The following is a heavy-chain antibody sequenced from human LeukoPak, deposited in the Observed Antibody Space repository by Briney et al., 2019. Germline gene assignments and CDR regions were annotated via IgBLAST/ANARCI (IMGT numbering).Heavy chain of an antibody. Sequence: PGGSLRLSCAASGFTFSSYGMHWVRQAPGKGLEWVAVISYDGSNKYYADSVKGRFTISRDNSKNTLYLQMNSLRAEDTAVYYCAKTTPLNYYGSGNPGDWGQGTLVTVSS. CDR2: ISYDGSNK. J-gene: IGHJ4*02. CDR3: AKTTPLNYYGSGNPGD. V-gene: IGHV3-30*18. CDR1: GFTFSSYG. D-gene: IGHD3-10*01.